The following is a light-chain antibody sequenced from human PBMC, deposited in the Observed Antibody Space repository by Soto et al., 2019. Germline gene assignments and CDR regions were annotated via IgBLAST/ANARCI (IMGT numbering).Light chain of an antibody. J-gene: IGLJ1*01. CDR1: SSDVGSYNL. V-gene: IGLV2-23*02. Sequence: QSVLTQPASVSGSPGQSITISCTGTSSDVGSYNLVSWYQHHPGKAPKLMIFEVSKRPSGVSNRFSGSKSGNTASLTISGLQAEEEAEYYCWSYAGTYVFGTGTKVNVL. CDR2: EVS. CDR3: WSYAGTYV.